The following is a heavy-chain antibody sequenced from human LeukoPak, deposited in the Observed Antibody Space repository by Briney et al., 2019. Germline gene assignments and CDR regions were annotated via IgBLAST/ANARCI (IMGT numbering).Heavy chain of an antibody. D-gene: IGHD2-15*01. J-gene: IGHJ6*03. CDR3: ARARLTYCSGGSCYSGSYMDV. V-gene: IGHV1-2*02. CDR1: GYTFTGYY. CDR2: INPNSGGT. Sequence: ASVKVSCKASGYTFTGYYMHWVRQAPGQGLEWMGWINPNSGGTNYAQKFQGRVTMTRDTSISKAYMELSRLRSDDTAVYYCARARLTYCSGGSCYSGSYMDVWGKGTTVTVSS.